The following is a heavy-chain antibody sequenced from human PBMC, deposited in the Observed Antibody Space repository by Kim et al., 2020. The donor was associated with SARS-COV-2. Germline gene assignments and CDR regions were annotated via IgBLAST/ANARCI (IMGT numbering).Heavy chain of an antibody. V-gene: IGHV3-23*01. CDR3: AKKLYGSGNLFDP. J-gene: IGHJ5*02. CDR2: IGGRGIAT. D-gene: IGHD3-10*01. Sequence: GGSLRLSCAASGFTFSNYAMNWVRQAPGKGLEWVSTIGGRGIATYYADSVKGRFTISRDNSKNTLYLQMNSLRAEDTAVYYCAKKLYGSGNLFDPWGQGTLVTVSS. CDR1: GFTFSNYA.